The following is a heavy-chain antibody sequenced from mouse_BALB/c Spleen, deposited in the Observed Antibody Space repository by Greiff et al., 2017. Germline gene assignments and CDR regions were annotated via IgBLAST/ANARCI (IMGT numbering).Heavy chain of an antibody. CDR3: ARPYDYAMDY. D-gene: IGHD2-3*01. J-gene: IGHJ4*01. CDR2: IRNKANGYTT. CDR1: GFTFTDYY. Sequence: EVQVVESGGGLVQPGGSLRLSCATSGFTFTDYYMSWVRQPPGKALEWLGFIRNKANGYTTEYSASVKGRFTISRDNSQSVLYLQMNTLRAEDSATYYSARPYDYAMDYWGQGTSVTVSS. V-gene: IGHV7-3*02.